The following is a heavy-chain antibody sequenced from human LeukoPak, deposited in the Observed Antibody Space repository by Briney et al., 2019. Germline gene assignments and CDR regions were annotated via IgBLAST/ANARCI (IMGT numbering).Heavy chain of an antibody. Sequence: SETLSLTCAVYGGSFSGYYWSWIRQPPGKGLEWIGEINHSGSTNYNPSLKSRVTISVDTPKHQFSLKLSSVTAADTAVYYCARRRITIFGVVISWFDPWGQGTLVTVSS. CDR2: INHSGST. J-gene: IGHJ5*02. CDR1: GGSFSGYY. CDR3: ARRRITIFGVVISWFDP. V-gene: IGHV4-34*01. D-gene: IGHD3-3*01.